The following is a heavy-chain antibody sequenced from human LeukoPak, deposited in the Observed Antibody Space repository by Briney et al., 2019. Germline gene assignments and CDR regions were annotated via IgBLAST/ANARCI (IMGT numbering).Heavy chain of an antibody. J-gene: IGHJ4*02. CDR2: ISAYNGNT. CDR3: ARDYYDSSGYLPFDY. V-gene: IGHV1-18*01. Sequence: ASVKVPCKASGYTFTSYGFSWVRQAPGQGLEWMGWISAYNGNTKYAQKLQGRVTMTTDTSTSTAYMELRSLRSDDTAVYYCARDYYDSSGYLPFDYWGQGSPVTVS. CDR1: GYTFTSYG. D-gene: IGHD3-22*01.